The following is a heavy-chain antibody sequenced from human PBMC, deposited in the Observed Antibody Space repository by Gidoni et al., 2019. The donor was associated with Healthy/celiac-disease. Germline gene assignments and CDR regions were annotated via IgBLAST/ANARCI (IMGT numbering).Heavy chain of an antibody. CDR3: ARGGTRSGLLGFGELFYPINWFDP. D-gene: IGHD3-10*01. J-gene: IGHJ5*02. Sequence: QVQLQESGPGLVKPSQTLSLPCTVSGGSISSGSYYWSWIRQPAGKGLEWIGRIYTSGSTNYNPSLKSRVTISVDTSKNQFSLKLSSVTAADTAVYYCARGGTRSGLLGFGELFYPINWFDPWGQGTLVTVSS. CDR1: GGSISSGSYY. CDR2: IYTSGST. V-gene: IGHV4-61*02.